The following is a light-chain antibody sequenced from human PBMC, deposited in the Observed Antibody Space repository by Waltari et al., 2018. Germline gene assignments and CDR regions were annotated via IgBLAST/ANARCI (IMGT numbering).Light chain of an antibody. CDR2: DRN. CDR1: SSNVGGST. Sequence: QSVLTPPPSASGTPGQRVTISCSGTSSNVGGSTVHWYQQLPGTAPKLPINDRNRQASGVPDRVSGSKSGTSASLAISGLQSEDDADYFCAVWDARLNGPVFGGGTKVTVL. V-gene: IGLV1-44*01. CDR3: AVWDARLNGPV. J-gene: IGLJ2*01.